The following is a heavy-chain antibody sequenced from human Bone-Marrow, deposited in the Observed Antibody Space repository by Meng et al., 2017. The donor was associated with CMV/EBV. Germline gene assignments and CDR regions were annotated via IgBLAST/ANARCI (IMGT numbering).Heavy chain of an antibody. Sequence: ASVKVSCKTAGYPFSNYYTHWVRQAPGQGLEWVGVINPSVDSTKYAQKFQGRVTMTRDTSTTTVYMELSSLRSEDTAVYYCARGPSRDSSGYYSDYWGQGTLVTVSS. CDR3: ARGPSRDSSGYYSDY. V-gene: IGHV1-46*01. CDR2: INPSVDST. D-gene: IGHD3-22*01. CDR1: GYPFSNYY. J-gene: IGHJ4*02.